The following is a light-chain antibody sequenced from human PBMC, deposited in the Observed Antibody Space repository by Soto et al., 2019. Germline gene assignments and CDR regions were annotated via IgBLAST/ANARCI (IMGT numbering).Light chain of an antibody. J-gene: IGKJ2*01. CDR2: DAS. CDR3: QQYNTYSYT. V-gene: IGKV1-5*01. CDR1: QSINIG. Sequence: DIQMTQSPSTLSASVGDRVTITCRASQSINIGLAWYQQKAGKAAKLLIYDASTVENRVPLRFSGSGSGTEFTLSIGGLQPDDFATYSFQQYNTYSYTFGQGTKLEIK.